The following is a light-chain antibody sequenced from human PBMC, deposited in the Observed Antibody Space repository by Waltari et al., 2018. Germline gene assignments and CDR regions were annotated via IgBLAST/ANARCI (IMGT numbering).Light chain of an antibody. V-gene: IGKV3-15*01. J-gene: IGKJ2*01. CDR2: GTF. CDR1: QSVSTF. CDR3: QQYNNWPPPYA. Sequence: ETVLTQSPAILSVSPGEVVTLSCRASQSVSTFLAWYQQKPGQAPRLLIYGTFTRATGVSARFSGSGYGTEFGLTIANLESEDSAVYYCQQYNNWPPPYAFGQGTELGIK.